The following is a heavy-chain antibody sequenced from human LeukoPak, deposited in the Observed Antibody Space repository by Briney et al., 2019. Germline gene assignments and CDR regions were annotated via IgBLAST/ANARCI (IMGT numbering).Heavy chain of an antibody. CDR1: GGSIRTDGSY. J-gene: IGHJ6*02. CDR2: IYIDGIT. D-gene: IGHD1-26*01. Sequence: SETLSLTCTVSGGSIRTDGSYWAWIRQPPGKGLEWIGSIYIDGITHYNSSLQSRVTLSIDTSKNHFSLRLTSVTAADTAAFYCARLFTRAWEYRYGMDVWGQGTAVTVSS. V-gene: IGHV4-39*02. CDR3: ARLFTRAWEYRYGMDV.